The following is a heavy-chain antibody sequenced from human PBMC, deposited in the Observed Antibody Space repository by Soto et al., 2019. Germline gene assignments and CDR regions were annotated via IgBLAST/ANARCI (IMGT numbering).Heavy chain of an antibody. D-gene: IGHD3-16*01. J-gene: IGHJ4*01. CDR3: ARGLRGDPSFDY. CDR2: INHSGST. Sequence: PSETLSLTCSVYGGSFSGYYWSWIRQPPGKGLEWIGEINHSGSTNYNPSLKSRVTISVDTSKSQFSLKLSSVTAADTAVYYCARGLRGDPSFDYWGHGTLVTVSS. CDR1: GGSFSGYY. V-gene: IGHV4-34*01.